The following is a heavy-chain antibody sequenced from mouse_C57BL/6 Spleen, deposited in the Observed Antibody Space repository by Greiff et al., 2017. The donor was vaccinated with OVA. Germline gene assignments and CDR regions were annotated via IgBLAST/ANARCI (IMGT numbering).Heavy chain of an antibody. CDR3: ERGGEDSSGYVY. CDR1: GYTFTSYW. CDR2: IDPSDSYT. J-gene: IGHJ3*01. D-gene: IGHD3-2*02. V-gene: IGHV1-50*01. Sequence: VQLQQPGAELVKPGASVKLSCKASGYTFTSYWMQWVKQRPGQGLEWIGEIDPSDSYTNYNQKFKGKATVTVDTSSSTAYMQLSSLTSEDSAVYYCERGGEDSSGYVYWGQGTLVTVSA.